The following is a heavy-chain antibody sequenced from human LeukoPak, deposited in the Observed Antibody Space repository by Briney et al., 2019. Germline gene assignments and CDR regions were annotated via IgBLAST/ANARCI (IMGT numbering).Heavy chain of an antibody. CDR1: GFTFSSYW. J-gene: IGHJ4*02. D-gene: IGHD6-19*01. CDR2: INSDGSST. CDR3: ARTIAVAGTGFDY. V-gene: IGHV3-74*01. Sequence: GGSLRLSCAASGFTFSSYWMHWVRQAPGKGLVWVSRINSDGSSTSYADSVKGRFTISRDYAKNTLYLQMNSLRAEDTAVYYCARTIAVAGTGFDYWGQGTLVTVSS.